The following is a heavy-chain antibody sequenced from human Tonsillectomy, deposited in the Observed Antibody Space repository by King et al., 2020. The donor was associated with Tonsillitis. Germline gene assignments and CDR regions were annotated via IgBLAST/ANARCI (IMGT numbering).Heavy chain of an antibody. V-gene: IGHV4-38-2*02. CDR3: ARVAFTQSDHHHVLFDP. Sequence: VQLQESGPGLVKPSETLSLSCTISGHSISSDYYWGWIRQPPGKGLEWIGSFHHSGNSYYNPSLKSRVLVSADTSKNQFSLKLSYVTASDTAIYYCARVAFTQSDHHHVLFDPWGQGTLVTVSS. CDR2: FHHSGNS. D-gene: IGHD1-14*01. J-gene: IGHJ5*02. CDR1: GHSISSDYY.